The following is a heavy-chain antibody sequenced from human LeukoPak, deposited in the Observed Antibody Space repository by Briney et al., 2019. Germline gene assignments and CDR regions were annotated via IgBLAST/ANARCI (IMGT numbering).Heavy chain of an antibody. CDR3: AKAPEALGVYYMDV. V-gene: IGHV3-23*01. CDR2: ISGSGGST. Sequence: GGSLRLSCAASGFTFSSYAMSWVRQAPGKGLEWVSAISGSGGSTYYADSVKGRFTISRDNSKNTLYLQMNSLRAEDTAVYYCAKAPEALGVYYMDVWGKGTTVTVSS. D-gene: IGHD3-10*01. CDR1: GFTFSSYA. J-gene: IGHJ6*03.